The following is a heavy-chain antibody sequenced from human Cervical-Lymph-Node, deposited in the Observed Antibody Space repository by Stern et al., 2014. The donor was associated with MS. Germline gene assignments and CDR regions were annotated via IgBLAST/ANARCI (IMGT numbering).Heavy chain of an antibody. D-gene: IGHD3-10*01. Sequence: QLQLQESGPGLVKPSETLSLTCTVSGGSISSYYWSWIRQPPGKGLEWIGYIYYSGSTNYNPSLKSRVTISVDTSKNQFSLKLSSVTAADTAVYYCARVGSGSGNSHPYYYYGMDVWGQGTTVTVSS. J-gene: IGHJ6*02. CDR1: GGSISSYY. CDR3: ARVGSGSGNSHPYYYYGMDV. V-gene: IGHV4-59*01. CDR2: IYYSGST.